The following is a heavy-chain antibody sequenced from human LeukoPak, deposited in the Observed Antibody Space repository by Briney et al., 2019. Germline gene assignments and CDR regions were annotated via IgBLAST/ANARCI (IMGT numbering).Heavy chain of an antibody. CDR2: TYYGGST. J-gene: IGHJ4*02. V-gene: IGHV4-39*01. D-gene: IGHD6-6*01. CDR1: GGSISTTNYY. Sequence: SETLSLTCTVSGGSISTTNYYWGWIRQPPGKGLEWIASTYYGGSTYYNPSLKSRVTISLDTSKNQFSLNLSSVTAADTAVYHCVSIISARPDYWGQGILVTVSP. CDR3: VSIISARPDY.